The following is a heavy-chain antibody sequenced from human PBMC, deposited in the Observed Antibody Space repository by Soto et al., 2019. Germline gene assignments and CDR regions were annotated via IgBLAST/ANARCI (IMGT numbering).Heavy chain of an antibody. CDR1: GGSVYSGSYY. V-gene: IGHV4-61*01. CDR3: ARGPTLYTYGHFDY. D-gene: IGHD5-18*01. Sequence: SETLSLTCTVSGGSVYSGSYYWSWIRQPPGKGLEWIGYVSYTGDTNYNPSLKSRVTMSVDTSKNQFFLRLSSVTAADTAVYYCARGPTLYTYGHFDYWGQGTLVTVSS. J-gene: IGHJ4*02. CDR2: VSYTGDT.